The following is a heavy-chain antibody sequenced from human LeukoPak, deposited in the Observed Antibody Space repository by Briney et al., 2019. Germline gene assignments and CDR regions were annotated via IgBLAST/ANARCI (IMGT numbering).Heavy chain of an antibody. J-gene: IGHJ3*02. Sequence: ASVTVSCKASGYTFSDYYMHWVRQAPGQGLEWMGWINPNSGGTNSAQKFQGRVTMTRDTSINTAYMELSRLRSDDTAVYYCARVVGADADDAFDIWGQGTMVTVSS. D-gene: IGHD3-10*01. CDR1: GYTFSDYY. V-gene: IGHV1-2*02. CDR2: INPNSGGT. CDR3: ARVVGADADDAFDI.